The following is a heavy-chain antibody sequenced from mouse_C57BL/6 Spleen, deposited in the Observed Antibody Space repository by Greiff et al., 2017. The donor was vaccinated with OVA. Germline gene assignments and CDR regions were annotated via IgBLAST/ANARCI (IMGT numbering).Heavy chain of an antibody. Sequence: EVQLQQSGGGLVQPGGSMKLSCAASGFTFSDAWMDWVRRSPEKGLEWVAEIRNKANNHATYYAESVKGRFTISRDDSKSSVYLQMNSLRAEDTGIYYCTYYGYDWFAYWGQGTLVTVSA. CDR3: TYYGYDWFAY. CDR1: GFTFSDAW. V-gene: IGHV6-6*01. J-gene: IGHJ3*01. D-gene: IGHD2-2*01. CDR2: IRNKANNHAT.